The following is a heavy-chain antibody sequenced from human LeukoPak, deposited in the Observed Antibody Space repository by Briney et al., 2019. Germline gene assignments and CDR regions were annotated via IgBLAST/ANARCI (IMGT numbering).Heavy chain of an antibody. V-gene: IGHV1-24*01. Sequence: ASVKVSCKVSGYTLTELSMHWVRQAPGKGLEWMGGFDPEDGETIYAQKFQGRVTMTEDTSTDTAYMELSSLRSEDTAVYYCATGWGYCSSTSCPYYFDYWGQGTLVTVSS. CDR2: FDPEDGET. J-gene: IGHJ4*02. D-gene: IGHD2-2*01. CDR3: ATGWGYCSSTSCPYYFDY. CDR1: GYTLTELS.